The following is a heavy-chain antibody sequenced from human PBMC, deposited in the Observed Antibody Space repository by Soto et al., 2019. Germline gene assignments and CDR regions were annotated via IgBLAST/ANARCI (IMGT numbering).Heavy chain of an antibody. CDR3: VHTGRTVAGAFEY. CDR1: GFSLSTSGVG. J-gene: IGHJ4*02. Sequence: QITLKESGPTLVKPTQTLTLTCTFSGFSLSTSGVGVGWIRQPPGKALEWLALIYWDDDQRYSPSLKSSLTMTKETSKRQVVLTMTNMNHVDIARYSCVHTGRTVAGAFEYWGQGTLVTVSS. V-gene: IGHV2-5*02. CDR2: IYWDDDQ. D-gene: IGHD6-19*01.